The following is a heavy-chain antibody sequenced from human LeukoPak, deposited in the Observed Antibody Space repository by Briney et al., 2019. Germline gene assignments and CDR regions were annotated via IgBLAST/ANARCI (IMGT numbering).Heavy chain of an antibody. V-gene: IGHV3-13*01. CDR1: GFTFSSYD. CDR3: ARGTLYSSGSYYFDY. D-gene: IGHD6-19*01. J-gene: IGHJ4*02. CDR2: IGTAGDT. Sequence: GGSLRLSCAASGFTFSSYDMHWVRQATGKGLEWVSAIGTAGDTYYPGSVKGRFTISRENAKNSLYLQMNSLRAGDTAVYYCARGTLYSSGSYYFDYWGQGTLVTVSS.